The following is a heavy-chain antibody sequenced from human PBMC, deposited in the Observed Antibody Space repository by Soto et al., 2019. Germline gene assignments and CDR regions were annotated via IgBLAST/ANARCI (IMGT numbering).Heavy chain of an antibody. Sequence: SVKVSCKASGGTFSSYAISWVRQAPGQGREWMGGIIPIFGTANYAQKFQGRVTITADESTSTAYMELSSLRSEDTAVYYCARDKPVGDSNGYYYYGMDVWGQGTKVTVSS. J-gene: IGHJ6*02. CDR1: GGTFSSYA. CDR2: IIPIFGTA. V-gene: IGHV1-69*13. CDR3: ARDKPVGDSNGYYYYGMDV. D-gene: IGHD6-25*01.